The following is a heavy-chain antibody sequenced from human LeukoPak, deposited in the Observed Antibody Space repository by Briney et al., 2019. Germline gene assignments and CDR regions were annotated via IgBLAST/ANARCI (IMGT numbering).Heavy chain of an antibody. CDR3: AKDPDIVVVPAHRNAFDI. Sequence: PGGSLRLSCAASGFTFSSYGVHWVRQAPGKGLEWVAFIRYDGSNKYYADSVKGRFTISRDNSKNTLYLQMNRLRAEDTAVYYCAKDPDIVVVPAHRNAFDIWGQGTMVTVSS. V-gene: IGHV3-30*02. CDR1: GFTFSSYG. J-gene: IGHJ3*02. CDR2: IRYDGSNK. D-gene: IGHD2-2*01.